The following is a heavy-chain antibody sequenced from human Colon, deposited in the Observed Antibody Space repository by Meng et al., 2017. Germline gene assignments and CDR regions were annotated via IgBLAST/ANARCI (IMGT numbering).Heavy chain of an antibody. D-gene: IGHD6-19*01. J-gene: IGHJ4*02. CDR2: INHTGNT. V-gene: IGHV4-34*01. CDR3: ARSVRLGVAGKSGAY. Sequence: QVQLQQWGAGCLKPSETLSLTCAVYGGSFSGYSWSWIRQPPGKGLEWIGEINHTGNTSYNPSLKSRLTISVDTSKNQFSLNLSSVSAADTALYYCARSVRLGVAGKSGAYWGQGTLVTVSS. CDR1: GGSFSGYS.